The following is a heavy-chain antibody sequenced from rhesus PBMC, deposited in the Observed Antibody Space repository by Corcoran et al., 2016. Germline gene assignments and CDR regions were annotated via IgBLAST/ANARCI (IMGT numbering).Heavy chain of an antibody. CDR1: GGSISSNY. CDR3: ARDEYSSWTYGLDS. J-gene: IGHJ6*01. Sequence: QLQLQESGPGLVKPSETLSLTCAVYGGSISSNYWSWIRQPPGQGLEWIGRISGSGARTDYNPSHKSRISSSTDASKNQFSLKLSSVTAADTAVYYCARDEYSSWTYGLDSWGQGVVVTVSS. V-gene: IGHV4-173*01. CDR2: ISGSGART. D-gene: IGHD6-13*01.